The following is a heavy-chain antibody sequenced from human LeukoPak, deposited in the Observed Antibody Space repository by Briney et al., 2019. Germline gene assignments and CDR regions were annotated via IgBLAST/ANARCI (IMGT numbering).Heavy chain of an antibody. D-gene: IGHD2/OR15-2a*01. CDR2: ISTSGTDT. V-gene: IGHV3-23*01. J-gene: IGHJ4*02. CDR3: TTSTANHDV. CDR1: GFTFSSYT. Sequence: GGSLRLSRAASGFTFSSYTMTWVRQAPGKGLEWVSAISTSGTDTYYPDSVKGRFTISRDNSKNTLYVQMNSLRAEDTAVYYCTTSTANHDVWGQGTLVTVSS.